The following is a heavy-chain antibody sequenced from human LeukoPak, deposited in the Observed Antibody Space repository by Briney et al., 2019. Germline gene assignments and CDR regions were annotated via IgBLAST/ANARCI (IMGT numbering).Heavy chain of an antibody. D-gene: IGHD1-26*01. Sequence: PSETLSLTCTVSGGSISSYYWSWIRQPPGKGLEWIGYIYYSGSTNYNPSLKSRVTISVDTSKNQFSLKLSSVTAADTAVYYCARGSNDSGSYYLGRWTCDYWGQGTLVTVSS. CDR1: GGSISSYY. CDR2: IYYSGST. V-gene: IGHV4-59*01. J-gene: IGHJ4*02. CDR3: ARGSNDSGSYYLGRWTCDY.